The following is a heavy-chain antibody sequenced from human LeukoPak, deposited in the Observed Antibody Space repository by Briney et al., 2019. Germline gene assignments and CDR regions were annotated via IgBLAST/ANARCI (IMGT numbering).Heavy chain of an antibody. CDR3: AKRGYFDRKPFDP. J-gene: IGHJ5*02. D-gene: IGHD3-9*01. Sequence: GASVTVSCKASGYTFTGYYMHWVRQAPGHGLEWIGWINPNSGGTNYAQKFQGRVTMTRDTSSSTAYMELSRLRSDDTAVYYCAKRGYFDRKPFDPWGQGTLVTVSS. V-gene: IGHV1-2*02. CDR1: GYTFTGYY. CDR2: INPNSGGT.